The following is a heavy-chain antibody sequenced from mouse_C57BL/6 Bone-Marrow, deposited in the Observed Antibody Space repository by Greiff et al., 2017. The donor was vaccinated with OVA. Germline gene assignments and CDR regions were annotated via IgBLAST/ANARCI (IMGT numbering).Heavy chain of an antibody. Sequence: VQLVESGAELVRPGTSVKMSCKASGYTFTNYWIGWAKQRPGHGLEWIGDIYPGGGYTNYNEKFKGKATLTADKSSSTAYMQFSSLTSEDSAIYYWAYYYGSSLGFAYWGQGTLVTVSA. CDR3: AYYYGSSLGFAY. V-gene: IGHV1-63*01. J-gene: IGHJ3*01. CDR2: IYPGGGYT. CDR1: GYTFTNYW. D-gene: IGHD1-1*01.